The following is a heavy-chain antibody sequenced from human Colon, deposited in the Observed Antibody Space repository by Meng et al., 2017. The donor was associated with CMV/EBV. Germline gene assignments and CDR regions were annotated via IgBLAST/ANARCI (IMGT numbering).Heavy chain of an antibody. V-gene: IGHV4-39*07. D-gene: IGHD3-3*01. CDR2: ISYTGIP. Sequence: ESLKISCAVSGGSLSSSAYFWGWIRQPPGKGLEWIGDISYTGIPYHNPSLRSRVTISLDTSKNQFSLKLRSITAADTAIYYCAIRLETSNSCGWFDPWGQGTLVTVSS. CDR3: AIRLETSNSCGWFDP. J-gene: IGHJ5*02. CDR1: GGSLSSSAYF.